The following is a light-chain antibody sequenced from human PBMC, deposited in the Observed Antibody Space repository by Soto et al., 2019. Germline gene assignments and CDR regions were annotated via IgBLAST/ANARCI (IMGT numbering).Light chain of an antibody. CDR3: MQALQTPQYT. V-gene: IGKV2-28*01. CDR2: LGS. Sequence: DIVMTQSPLSLPVTPGEPASISCRSSQSLLHSNGYNYLDWYLQKPGQSPQLLIYLGSNRASGAPDRFSGSGSGTDFTLKISRVEAEDVGVYYCMQALQTPQYTFGQGTKLEIK. CDR1: QSLLHSNGYNY. J-gene: IGKJ2*01.